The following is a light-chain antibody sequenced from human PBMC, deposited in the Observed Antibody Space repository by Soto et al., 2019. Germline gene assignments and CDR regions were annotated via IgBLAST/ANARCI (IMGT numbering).Light chain of an antibody. Sequence: QSALTQPRSVSGSPGQSVTISCTGTSSDVGAYNYVSWYQQHPDKAPKLMIYVFSHWSSGVPDRFSGSNSGNTAFLTISGLQAEDEADYYCCSYAGNSYVFGTGTKVTVL. CDR2: VFS. V-gene: IGLV2-11*01. CDR3: CSYAGNSYV. CDR1: SSDVGAYNY. J-gene: IGLJ1*01.